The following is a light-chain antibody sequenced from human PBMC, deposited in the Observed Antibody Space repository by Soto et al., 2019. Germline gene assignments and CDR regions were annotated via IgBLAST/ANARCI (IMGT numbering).Light chain of an antibody. CDR3: QSYDSSTHWV. CDR1: SGSIASNY. V-gene: IGLV6-57*03. CDR2: EDN. J-gene: IGLJ3*02. Sequence: NFMLTQPHSVSESPGKTVTISGTRSSGSIASNYVQWYQQRPGSAPTTVIYEDNQRPSGVPDRFSGSIDSSSNSASLTISGLKTEDEADYYCQSYDSSTHWVFGGGTKLTVL.